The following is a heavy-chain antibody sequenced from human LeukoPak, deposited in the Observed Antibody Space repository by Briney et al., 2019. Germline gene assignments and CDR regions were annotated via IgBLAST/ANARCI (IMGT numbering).Heavy chain of an antibody. D-gene: IGHD3-22*01. CDR1: GGSISSYY. Sequence: SETLSLTCTVSGGSISSYYWSWVRQPAGKGLEWIGRIYTSGSTNCNTSLKSRVSMSVDTSKNQDSLKLSSGTAADTAVYYCAREIGDYYGISGYRTYYFDFW. CDR2: IYTSGST. J-gene: IGHJ4*01. CDR3: AREIGDYYGISGYRTYYFDF. V-gene: IGHV4-4*07.